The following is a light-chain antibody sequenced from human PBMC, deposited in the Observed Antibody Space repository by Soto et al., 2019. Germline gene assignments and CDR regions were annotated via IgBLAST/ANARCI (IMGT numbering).Light chain of an antibody. CDR2: GAS. V-gene: IGKV3-20*01. J-gene: IGKJ1*01. CDR3: QQYGSSGT. CDR1: QSVGTY. Sequence: DTVLTQSPGTLSLSPGERATLSCRASQSVGTYLAWYQQKPGQAPRLLIYGASSRATGTPDRISGGGSGTHFTLTISRLEPEDFAVYYCQQYGSSGTFGQGTKVDIK.